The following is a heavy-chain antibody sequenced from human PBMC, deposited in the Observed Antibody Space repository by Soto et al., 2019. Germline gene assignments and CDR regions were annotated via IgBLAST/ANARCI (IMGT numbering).Heavy chain of an antibody. Sequence: PSETLSLTCAVSGGSISSGGYSWSWIRQPPGKGLEWIGYIYHSGSTYYNPSLKSRVTISVDRSKNQFSLKLSSVTAADTAVYYCASACQYYYDSSGYSAEYFQHWGQGTLVTVSS. CDR1: GGSISSGGYS. CDR2: IYHSGST. D-gene: IGHD3-22*01. CDR3: ASACQYYYDSSGYSAEYFQH. V-gene: IGHV4-30-2*01. J-gene: IGHJ1*01.